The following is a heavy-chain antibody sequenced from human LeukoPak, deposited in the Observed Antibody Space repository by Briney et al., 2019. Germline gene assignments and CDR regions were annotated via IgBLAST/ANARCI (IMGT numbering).Heavy chain of an antibody. D-gene: IGHD3-3*01. Sequence: PGGSLRLSCPMSGFTFRSHWMHWVRQAPGKGLEWVSRINPDGSVTYYADSVKGRFTISRDNAKNSLYLQMNSLRAEDTAVYYCARDRYYDFWSGYYFVGMDVWGQGTTVTVSS. J-gene: IGHJ6*02. CDR3: ARDRYYDFWSGYYFVGMDV. CDR2: INPDGSVT. CDR1: GFTFRSHW. V-gene: IGHV3-74*01.